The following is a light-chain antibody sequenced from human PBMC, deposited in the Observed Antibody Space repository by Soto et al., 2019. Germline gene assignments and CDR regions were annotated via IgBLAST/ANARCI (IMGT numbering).Light chain of an antibody. CDR2: DAS. CDR3: XXRXXS. Sequence: EIVLTQSPATLSLSPGGRATLSCRASQSVSSYLAWYQQKPGQAPRLLIYDASNRATGIPARFSGRGSGTXXTLXXSSPXXXXXXXXXXXXRXXSFGHGTPLAIK. V-gene: IGKV3-11*01. CDR1: QSVSSY. J-gene: IGKJ5*01.